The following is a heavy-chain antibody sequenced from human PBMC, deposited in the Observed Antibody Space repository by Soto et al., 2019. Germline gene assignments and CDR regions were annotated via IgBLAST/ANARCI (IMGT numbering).Heavy chain of an antibody. J-gene: IGHJ6*02. CDR3: ARSFTMLSFAYDGMDV. V-gene: IGHV5-10-1*01. CDR2: IDPSDSYT. Sequence: GESLKISCQGSGSSFTSHWISWVRQMPGKGLEWMGRIDPSDSYTNYRPSFQGPVPISADKSISTAYLQWSMLKSAATAMYYCARSFTMLSFAYDGMDVWGQGTTVTVSS. D-gene: IGHD3-10*01. CDR1: GSSFTSHW.